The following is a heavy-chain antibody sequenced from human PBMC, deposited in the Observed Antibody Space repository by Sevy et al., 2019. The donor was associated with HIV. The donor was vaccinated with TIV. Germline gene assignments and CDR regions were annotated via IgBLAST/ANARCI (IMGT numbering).Heavy chain of an antibody. CDR1: GFTFNYAW. Sequence: GVSVRLSCAASGFTFNYAWMSWVRQAPGKGLEWVGRIKSKTDGGTADYAAHVKGRFTISRDDSENTLYLQMNSLKTEDTAVYYCASVVKNDFWDGHVNYYGLDVWGQGTTVTVSS. V-gene: IGHV3-15*01. J-gene: IGHJ6*02. CDR3: ASVVKNDFWDGHVNYYGLDV. CDR2: IKSKTDGGTA. D-gene: IGHD3-3*01.